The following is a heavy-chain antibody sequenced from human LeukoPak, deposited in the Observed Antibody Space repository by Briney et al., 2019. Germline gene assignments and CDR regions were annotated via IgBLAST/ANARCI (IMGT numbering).Heavy chain of an antibody. J-gene: IGHJ4*02. CDR1: GGSISSGGYY. V-gene: IGHV4-31*03. CDR2: IYYSGST. D-gene: IGHD3-10*01. Sequence: TSETLSLTCTVSGGSISSGGYYWSWIRQHPGKGLEWIGYIYYSGSTYYNPSLKSRVTISVDTSKNQFSLKLSSVTAADTAVYYCASTQITMVRGAYFFDYWGQGTLVTVSS. CDR3: ASTQITMVRGAYFFDY.